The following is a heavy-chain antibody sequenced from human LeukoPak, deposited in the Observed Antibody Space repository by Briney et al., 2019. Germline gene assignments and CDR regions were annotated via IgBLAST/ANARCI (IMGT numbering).Heavy chain of an antibody. CDR2: IYYSGST. V-gene: IGHV4-39*07. CDR1: GGSISSSSYY. J-gene: IGHJ4*02. Sequence: PSETLSLTCTVSGGSISSSSYYWGWIRQPPGKGLEWIGSIYYSGSTNYNPSLKSRVTISVDTSKNQFSLKLSSVTAADTAVYYCGRVGSGWRPYYFDYWGQGTLVTVSS. CDR3: GRVGSGWRPYYFDY. D-gene: IGHD6-19*01.